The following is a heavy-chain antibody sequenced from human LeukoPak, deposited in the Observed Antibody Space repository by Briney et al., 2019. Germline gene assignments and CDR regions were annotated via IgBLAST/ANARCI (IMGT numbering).Heavy chain of an antibody. Sequence: SETLSLTCSVSDGSINSYYWSWIRQPPGKGLEWIGYIYYSGSTNYNPSLKSRVTISVDTSKNQFSLKLSSVTAADTAVYYCARDGKPSSTSLLTWFDPWGQGTLVTVSS. D-gene: IGHD2-2*01. J-gene: IGHJ5*02. CDR3: ARDGKPSSTSLLTWFDP. V-gene: IGHV4-59*01. CDR1: DGSINSYY. CDR2: IYYSGST.